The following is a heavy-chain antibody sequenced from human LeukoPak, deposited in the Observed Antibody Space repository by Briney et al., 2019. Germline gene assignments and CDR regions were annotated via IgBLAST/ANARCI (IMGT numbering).Heavy chain of an antibody. CDR2: IYTSGST. D-gene: IGHD2-8*01. J-gene: IGHJ4*02. CDR3: ARADCTNGVCYTSDY. Sequence: SETLSLTCTASGGSISSGSYYWSWIRQPAGKGLEWIGRIYTSGSTNYNPSLKSRVTISVDTSKNQFSLKLSSVTAADTAVYYCARADCTNGVCYTSDYWGQGTLVTVSS. V-gene: IGHV4-61*02. CDR1: GGSISSGSYY.